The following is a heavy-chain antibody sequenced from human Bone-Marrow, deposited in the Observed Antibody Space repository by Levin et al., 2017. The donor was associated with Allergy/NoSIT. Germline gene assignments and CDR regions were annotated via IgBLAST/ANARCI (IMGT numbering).Heavy chain of an antibody. D-gene: IGHD1-26*01. Sequence: RPSETLSLTCTVSGGSISGYFWSWIRQPPGKGLEWIGYVYDTLPTKYNPSLKSRVTISIDTSKNQFSLKLSSVTAADTATYYCARDQEGAPRSKFYYGMDVWGHGTTVTVAS. J-gene: IGHJ6*02. V-gene: IGHV4-59*01. CDR3: ARDQEGAPRSKFYYGMDV. CDR1: GGSISGYF. CDR2: VYDTLPT.